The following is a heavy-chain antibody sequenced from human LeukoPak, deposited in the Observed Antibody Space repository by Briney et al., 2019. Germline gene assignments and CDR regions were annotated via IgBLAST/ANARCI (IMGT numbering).Heavy chain of an antibody. J-gene: IGHJ3*02. V-gene: IGHV3-9*03. Sequence: GGSLRLSCAASGFTFDDYAMHWVRQAPGKGLEWVSGISWNSGSIDYADSVKGRFTISRDNAKNSLYLQMNSLRAEDMALYYCAKDEFVASDFTGAFDIWGQGTMATVSS. CDR1: GFTFDDYA. CDR2: ISWNSGSI. CDR3: AKDEFVASDFTGAFDI. D-gene: IGHD2-8*02.